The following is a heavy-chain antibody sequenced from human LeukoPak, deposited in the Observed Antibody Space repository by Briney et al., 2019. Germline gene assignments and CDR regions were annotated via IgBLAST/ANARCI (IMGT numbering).Heavy chain of an antibody. D-gene: IGHD1-26*01. J-gene: IGHJ5*02. CDR3: ARDPRGIVGANHNWFDP. V-gene: IGHV4-4*07. CDR2: IYASGST. CDR1: GGSISSYS. Sequence: PSETLSLTCTASGGSISSYSWSWLRQPAGKGLEGIGRIYASGSTNYNPSLKSRGTMSVDTSKSQFSLKLISVTAADTAVYYCARDPRGIVGANHNWFDPWGQGTLVTVSS.